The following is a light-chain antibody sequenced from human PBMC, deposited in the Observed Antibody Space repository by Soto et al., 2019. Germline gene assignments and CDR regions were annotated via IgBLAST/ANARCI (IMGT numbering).Light chain of an antibody. V-gene: IGKV1-9*01. CDR1: QGISSY. J-gene: IGKJ5*01. Sequence: DIQFTQSPSFLSASVGDRVTITCRASQGISSYLAWYQQKPGKAPKLLIYAASTLQSGVPSRFSGSGSGTEYTLTISSLQPEDFATYYCQQLNSYPLITFGQGTRLEIK. CDR2: AAS. CDR3: QQLNSYPLIT.